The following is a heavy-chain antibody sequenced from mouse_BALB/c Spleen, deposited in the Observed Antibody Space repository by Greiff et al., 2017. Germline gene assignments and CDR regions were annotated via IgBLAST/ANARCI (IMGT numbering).Heavy chain of an antibody. V-gene: IGHV1-69*02. CDR2: IYPSDSYT. J-gene: IGHJ2*01. D-gene: IGHD2-14*01. CDR3: TRDYRYDGGADY. CDR1: GYTFTSYW. Sequence: QVQLQQPGAELVRPGASVKLSCKASGYTFTSYWINWVKQRPGQGLEWIGNIYPSDSYTNYNQKFKDKATLTVDKSSSTAYMQLSSPTSEDSAVYYCTRDYRYDGGADYWGQGTTLTVSS.